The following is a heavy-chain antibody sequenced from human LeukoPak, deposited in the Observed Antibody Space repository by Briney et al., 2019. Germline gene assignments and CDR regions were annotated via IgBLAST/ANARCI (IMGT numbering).Heavy chain of an antibody. Sequence: ASETLSLTCTVSGGSISSYYWSWIRQPPGKGLEWSGEINHSGSTNYNPSLKSRVTISEDTSKKKFSLKLTSVTAADIAVYFCARQFLVGSTFHAFDLWGQGTRVTVSS. CDR3: ARQFLVGSTFHAFDL. CDR2: INHSGST. V-gene: IGHV4-34*01. J-gene: IGHJ3*01. D-gene: IGHD1-26*01. CDR1: GGSISSYY.